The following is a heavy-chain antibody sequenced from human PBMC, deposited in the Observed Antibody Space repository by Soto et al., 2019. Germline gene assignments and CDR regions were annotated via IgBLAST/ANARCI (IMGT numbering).Heavy chain of an antibody. CDR3: AKDGGGYNYGYVMLDKYYYGMDV. CDR1: GFTFSTYA. D-gene: IGHD5-18*01. Sequence: QVHLVESGGGVVQPGRSLRLSCAASGFTFSTYAMHWVRQAPGKGLEWVAVISYDGTNKYYADSVWGRFTISRDNSKNTLFLQMNSLRAEDTAVYYCAKDGGGYNYGYVMLDKYYYGMDVWGQGTTVTVSS. J-gene: IGHJ6*02. CDR2: ISYDGTNK. V-gene: IGHV3-30-3*01.